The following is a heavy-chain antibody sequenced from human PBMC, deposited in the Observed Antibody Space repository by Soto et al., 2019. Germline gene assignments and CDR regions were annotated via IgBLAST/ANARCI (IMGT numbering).Heavy chain of an antibody. D-gene: IGHD3-22*01. J-gene: IGHJ3*02. CDR1: GFTFSSYW. Sequence: EVQLVESGGGLVQPGGSLRLSCAASGFTFSSYWLHWVRQAPGKGLVWVSRINNDGSSTSYTDSVKGRFTISRDNAENTLYLQKNSLRAEDTAVYFCARGNVIPRQQVTLNAFASWGKGTMVTVSS. V-gene: IGHV3-74*02. CDR3: ARGNVIPRQQVTLNAFAS. CDR2: INNDGSST.